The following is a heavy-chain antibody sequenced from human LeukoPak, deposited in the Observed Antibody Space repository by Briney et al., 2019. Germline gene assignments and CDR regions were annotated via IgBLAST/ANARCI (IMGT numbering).Heavy chain of an antibody. CDR1: GDSINSLDL. D-gene: IGHD3-22*01. V-gene: IGHV4-4*02. CDR3: AGLVGRYSSGLYYYYFDY. J-gene: IGHJ4*02. Sequence: SGTLSLTCTVSGDSINSLDLWSWVRQPPGKGLEWIGEMYLSGTTHSNPSVKSRVTISIDKSKDQFFLNLSSVTAADTAVYYCAGLVGRYSSGLYYYYFDYWGQGTLVTVSS. CDR2: MYLSGTT.